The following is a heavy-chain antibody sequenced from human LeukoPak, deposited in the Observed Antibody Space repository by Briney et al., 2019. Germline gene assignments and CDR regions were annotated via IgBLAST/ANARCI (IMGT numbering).Heavy chain of an antibody. CDR1: GGSFSGYY. CDR2: INHSGST. D-gene: IGHD5-18*01. CDR3: AREYSYGYSGAFDI. J-gene: IGHJ3*02. Sequence: SETLSLTCAVYGGSFSGYYWSWIRQPPGKGLEWIGEINHSGSTNYNPSLKSRVTISVDTSKNQFSLKLSSVTAADTAVYYCAREYSYGYSGAFDIWGQGTMVTVSS. V-gene: IGHV4-34*01.